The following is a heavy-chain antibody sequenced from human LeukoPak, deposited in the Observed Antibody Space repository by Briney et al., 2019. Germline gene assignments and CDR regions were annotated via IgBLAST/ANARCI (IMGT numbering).Heavy chain of an antibody. J-gene: IGHJ3*02. CDR1: GYTFTSYG. CDR2: ISAYNGNT. Sequence: ASVKVSCKASGYTFTSYGISWVRQAPGQGLEWMGWISAYNGNTNYAQKLQGGVTMTTDTSTSTAYMELRSLRSDDTAVYYCARGADSSSWYDAFDIWGQGTMVTVSS. V-gene: IGHV1-18*01. D-gene: IGHD6-13*01. CDR3: ARGADSSSWYDAFDI.